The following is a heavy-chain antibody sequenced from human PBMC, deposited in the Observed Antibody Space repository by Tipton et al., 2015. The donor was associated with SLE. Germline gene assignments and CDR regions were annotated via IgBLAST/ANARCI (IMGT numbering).Heavy chain of an antibody. CDR3: ARETEYYDSAAFDY. CDR1: GFAVSSNY. Sequence: GSLRLSCVASGFAVSSNYMSWVRQAPGKGLEWVSVIYSGGRTYYTDSVRGRFTISRDTSKNTVYLQMNSLRAEDTAVYYCARETEYYDSAAFDYWGQGTLVTVSS. CDR2: IYSGGRT. V-gene: IGHV3-53*01. J-gene: IGHJ4*02. D-gene: IGHD3-22*01.